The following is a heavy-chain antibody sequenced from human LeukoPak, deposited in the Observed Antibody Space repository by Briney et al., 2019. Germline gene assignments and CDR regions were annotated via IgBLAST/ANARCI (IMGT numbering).Heavy chain of an antibody. D-gene: IGHD2-2*01. CDR2: INPNSGGT. CDR3: ARDLVPAAIGPYMTNWFDP. CDR1: GGTFSSYA. V-gene: IGHV1-2*02. Sequence: ASVKVSCKASGGTFSSYAISWVRQAPGQGLEWMGWINPNSGGTNYAQKFQGRVTMTRDTSISTAYMELSRLRSDDTAVYYCARDLVPAAIGPYMTNWFDPWGQGTLVTVSS. J-gene: IGHJ5*02.